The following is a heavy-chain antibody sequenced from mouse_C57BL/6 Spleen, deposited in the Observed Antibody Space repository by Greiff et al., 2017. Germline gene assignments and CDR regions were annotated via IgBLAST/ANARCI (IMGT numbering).Heavy chain of an antibody. D-gene: IGHD1-1*01. Sequence: QVQLQQSGAELVKPGASVKISCKASGYAFSSYWLNWVKQRPGKGLEWIGQIYPGDGDTNYHGKFKGKATLTADKSSSTAYMQLSSLTSEDSAVYFWANLGNCESSYAMDYWGQGTSVTVSS. CDR2: IYPGDGDT. CDR1: GYAFSSYW. V-gene: IGHV1-80*01. J-gene: IGHJ4*01. CDR3: ANLGNCESSYAMDY.